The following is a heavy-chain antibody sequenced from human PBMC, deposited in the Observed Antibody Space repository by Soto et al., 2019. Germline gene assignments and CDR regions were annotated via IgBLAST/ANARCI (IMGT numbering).Heavy chain of an antibody. D-gene: IGHD2-8*01. CDR3: AREGAGYCTNGVCYTGGFDY. Sequence: QPGGSLRLSCAASGFTFSSYGMHWVRQAPGKGLEWVAVIWYDGSNKYYADSVKGRFTISRDNSKNTLYLQMNSLRAEDTAVYYCAREGAGYCTNGVCYTGGFDYWGQGTLVTVSS. V-gene: IGHV3-33*01. CDR2: IWYDGSNK. J-gene: IGHJ4*02. CDR1: GFTFSSYG.